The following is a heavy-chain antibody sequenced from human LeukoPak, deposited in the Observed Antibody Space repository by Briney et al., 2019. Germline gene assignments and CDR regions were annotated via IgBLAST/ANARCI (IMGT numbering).Heavy chain of an antibody. J-gene: IGHJ4*02. CDR1: WFSLRTAGVG. V-gene: IGHV2-5*02. CDR2: IYWDDYE. Sequence: SGPTLVHPTQTLTLTCTFSWFSLRTAGVGVGWIRQPPGQTLEWLALIYWDDYERYSPSLKNRLAITKDSSKNQVVLIIDNMDPVDTATYYCARRGRSGHYYFDYWGQGTLVTVSS. D-gene: IGHD6-19*01. CDR3: ARRGRSGHYYFDY.